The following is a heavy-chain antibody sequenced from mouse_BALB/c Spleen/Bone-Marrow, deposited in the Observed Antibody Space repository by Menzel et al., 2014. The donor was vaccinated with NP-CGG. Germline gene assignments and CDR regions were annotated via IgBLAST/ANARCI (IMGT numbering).Heavy chain of an antibody. Sequence: DVMLVESGGGLVQPGGSRKLSCAASGFTFSSFGMHWVRQAPEKGLEWVAYISSGSSTIYYADTVKGRFTISRDNPQNTLFLQMTSLRSEDTAMYYCARDEDYAMDYWGQGTSVTVSS. V-gene: IGHV5-17*02. CDR3: ARDEDYAMDY. CDR2: ISSGSSTI. J-gene: IGHJ4*01. CDR1: GFTFSSFG.